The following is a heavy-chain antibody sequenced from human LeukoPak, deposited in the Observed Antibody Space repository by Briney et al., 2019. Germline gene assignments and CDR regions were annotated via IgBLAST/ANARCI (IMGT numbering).Heavy chain of an antibody. V-gene: IGHV1-18*01. Sequence: ASVKVSCKASGYTFTSYGISWVRQAPGQGLEWMGWISAYNGNTNYAQKLQGRVTMTTDTSTSTAYMELRSLRSDDTAVYYCARGMPTVQSSSERDDFWSGYYSPDAFDIWGQGTMVTVSS. D-gene: IGHD3-3*01. CDR1: GYTFTSYG. CDR2: ISAYNGNT. J-gene: IGHJ3*02. CDR3: ARGMPTVQSSSERDDFWSGYYSPDAFDI.